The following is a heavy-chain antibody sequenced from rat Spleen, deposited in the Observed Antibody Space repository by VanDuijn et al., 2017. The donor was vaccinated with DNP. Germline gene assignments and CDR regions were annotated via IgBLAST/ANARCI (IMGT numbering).Heavy chain of an antibody. CDR1: GFSFSSYG. CDR2: ISTDISHT. V-gene: IGHV5S13*01. J-gene: IGHJ2*01. D-gene: IGHD1-6*01. Sequence: EVQLVESGGGLVQPGRSMKLSCAASGFSFSSYGMAWVRQAPAKGLEWVASISTDISHTYYRDSIKGRFTISRDNSKNSQYLRMDSLRSEDTATYYCARTFYGYPGYFDYWGQGVMVTVSS. CDR3: ARTFYGYPGYFDY.